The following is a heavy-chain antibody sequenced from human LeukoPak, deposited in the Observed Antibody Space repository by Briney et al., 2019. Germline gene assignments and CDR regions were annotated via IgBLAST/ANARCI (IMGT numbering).Heavy chain of an antibody. Sequence: PGRSLRLSCAASGFTFSSYGMHWVRQAPGKGLEWVAVIWYDGSNKCYADSVKGRFTISRDNSKNTLYLQMNSLRAEDTAVYYCARAELTGDGVDYWGQGTLVTVSS. CDR1: GFTFSSYG. CDR2: IWYDGSNK. J-gene: IGHJ4*02. V-gene: IGHV3-33*01. CDR3: ARAELTGDGVDY. D-gene: IGHD7-27*01.